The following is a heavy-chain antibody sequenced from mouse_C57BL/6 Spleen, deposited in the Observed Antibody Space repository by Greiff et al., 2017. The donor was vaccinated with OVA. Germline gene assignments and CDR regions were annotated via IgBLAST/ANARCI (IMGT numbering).Heavy chain of an antibody. Sequence: VQLQQSVAELVRPGASVKLSCTASGFTIKNTYMHWVKQRPEQGLEWIGRIDPANGNTKYAPKFQGKATITADTSSNTAYLQHSSLTSEDTAIYYCARGLYYGSDYYAMDYWGQGTSVTVSS. D-gene: IGHD2-1*01. CDR2: IDPANGNT. J-gene: IGHJ4*01. CDR3: ARGLYYGSDYYAMDY. CDR1: GFTIKNTY. V-gene: IGHV14-3*01.